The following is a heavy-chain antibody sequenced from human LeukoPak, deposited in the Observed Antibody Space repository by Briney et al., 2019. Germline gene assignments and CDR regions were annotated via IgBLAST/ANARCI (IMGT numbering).Heavy chain of an antibody. Sequence: SGGSLRLSCAASGFTFSDYYMSWIRQAPGKGLEWVSYISSSGSTIYYADSVNGRFTISRDNAKNSLYLQMNSLRAEDTAVYYCARGLRSYYDFWSGLQNDYYYGMDVWGQGTTVTVSS. CDR2: ISSSGSTI. CDR1: GFTFSDYY. V-gene: IGHV3-11*01. J-gene: IGHJ6*02. CDR3: ARGLRSYYDFWSGLQNDYYYGMDV. D-gene: IGHD3-3*01.